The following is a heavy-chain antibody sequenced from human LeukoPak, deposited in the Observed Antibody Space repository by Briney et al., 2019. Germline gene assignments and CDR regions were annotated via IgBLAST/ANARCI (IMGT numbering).Heavy chain of an antibody. Sequence: GGSLELSCAASGFPFRNYGMNWVRQAPGKGLEWVSAFSASGSTYYADSVKGRFTISRDNSKNTLYLQMNSLRAEDTAVYYCAKVRFSCSSISCYSFDYWGQGTLVTVSS. CDR1: GFPFRNYG. D-gene: IGHD2-2*02. CDR2: FSASGST. V-gene: IGHV3-23*01. CDR3: AKVRFSCSSISCYSFDY. J-gene: IGHJ4*02.